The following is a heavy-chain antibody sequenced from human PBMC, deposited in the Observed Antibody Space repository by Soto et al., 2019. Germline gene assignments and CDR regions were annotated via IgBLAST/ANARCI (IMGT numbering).Heavy chain of an antibody. J-gene: IGHJ4*02. Sequence: QVQLVQSGAEVKKPGSSVKVSCKASGGTFSNFAVSWVRQAPGQGLEWMGGIIAISGAAHYPQQFQGRVTITTDEATATAYMELSSLRPEDTAVYYCARGGYSSGCDNWGQATLITVSS. CDR3: ARGGYSSGCDN. CDR1: GGTFSNFA. D-gene: IGHD6-19*01. V-gene: IGHV1-69*01. CDR2: IIAISGAA.